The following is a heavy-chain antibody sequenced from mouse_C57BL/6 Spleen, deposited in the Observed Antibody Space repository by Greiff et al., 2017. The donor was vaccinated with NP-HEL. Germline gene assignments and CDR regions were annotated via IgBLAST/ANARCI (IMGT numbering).Heavy chain of an antibody. J-gene: IGHJ3*01. CDR2: IYPGNSDT. V-gene: IGHV1-5*01. CDR1: GYTFTSYW. D-gene: IGHD2-3*01. Sequence: VQLQQSGTVLARPGASVKMSCKTSGYTFTSYWMHWVKQRPGQGLEWIGAIYPGNSDTSYNQKFKGKAKLTAVTSASTAYMELSSLTNEDSAVYYCTRSRDGYYVGFAYWGQGTLVTVSA. CDR3: TRSRDGYYVGFAY.